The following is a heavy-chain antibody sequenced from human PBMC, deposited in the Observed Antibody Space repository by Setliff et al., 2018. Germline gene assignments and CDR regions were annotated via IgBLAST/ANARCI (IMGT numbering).Heavy chain of an antibody. CDR3: ARRGLGYDFWSGYYTMYYFDY. V-gene: IGHV1-8*03. J-gene: IGHJ4*02. CDR1: GYTFTSYD. Sequence: ASVKVSCKASGYTFTSYDINWVRQATGQGLEWMGWMNPNSGNTGYAQKFQGRVTITRNTSISTAYMELSSLRSEDTAVYYCARRGLGYDFWSGYYTMYYFDYWGQGTLGTVSS. CDR2: MNPNSGNT. D-gene: IGHD3-3*01.